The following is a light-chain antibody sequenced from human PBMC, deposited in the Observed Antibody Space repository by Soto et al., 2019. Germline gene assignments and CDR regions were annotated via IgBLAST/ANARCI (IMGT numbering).Light chain of an antibody. CDR1: SSDVGGYSY. CDR3: SSYTSSNSWV. V-gene: IGLV2-14*01. J-gene: IGLJ1*01. Sequence: QSALTQPASVSGSPGQSITISCTGTSSDVGGYSYVSWYQQHPGKAPKLMIYEVSNRPSGVSNRFSGSKSGNTASLTISGLQAEDEADYYCSSYTSSNSWVFGTGTKVTVL. CDR2: EVS.